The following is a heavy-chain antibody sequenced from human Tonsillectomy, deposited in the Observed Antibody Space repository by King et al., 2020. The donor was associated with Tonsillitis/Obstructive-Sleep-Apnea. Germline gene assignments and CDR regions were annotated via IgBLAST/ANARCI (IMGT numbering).Heavy chain of an antibody. J-gene: IGHJ4*02. Sequence: VKLQQWGAGLLKPSETLSLTCAVYGGSFSAYYWSWIGQPPGKGLEWIGEINHSGSTKYNPSLKSRVIISLDTSKNQFSLKLSSVTAADTAVYYCARGDLLTGYYASTDFDYWGQGTLVTVSS. V-gene: IGHV4-34*01. CDR2: INHSGST. D-gene: IGHD3-9*01. CDR3: ARGDLLTGYYASTDFDY. CDR1: GGSFSAYY.